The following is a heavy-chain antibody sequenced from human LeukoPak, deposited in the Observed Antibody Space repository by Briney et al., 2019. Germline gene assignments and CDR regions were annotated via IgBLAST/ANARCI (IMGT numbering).Heavy chain of an antibody. V-gene: IGHV4-31*03. Sequence: SETLSLTCTVSGGSISSGDYYWSWIRQYPGKGLEWIGYIYYTGNTYHNPSLKSRVNISVDTSKNQFSLKLSSVTAADTAVYYCAGHGFSSSWYLYWYFDLWGRGTLVTVSS. CDR2: IYYTGNT. J-gene: IGHJ2*01. D-gene: IGHD6-13*01. CDR3: AGHGFSSSWYLYWYFDL. CDR1: GGSISSGDYY.